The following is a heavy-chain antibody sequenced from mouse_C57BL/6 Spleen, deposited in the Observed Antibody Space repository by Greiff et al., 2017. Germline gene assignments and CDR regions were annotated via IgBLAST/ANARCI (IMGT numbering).Heavy chain of an antibody. CDR2: ITPNNGGT. V-gene: IGHV1-18*01. CDR1: GYTFTDYN. CDR3: ARPDFEGYFDV. J-gene: IGHJ1*03. Sequence: EVKLVESGPELVKPGASVKIPCKASGYTFTDYNMDWVKQSHGKSLEWIGDITPNNGGTIYNQKFKGKATLTVDKSSSTAYMELRSLTSEDTAVYYCARPDFEGYFDVWGTGTTVTVSS.